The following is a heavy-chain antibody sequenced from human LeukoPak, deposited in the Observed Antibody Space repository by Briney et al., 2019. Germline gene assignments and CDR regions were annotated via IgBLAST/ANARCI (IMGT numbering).Heavy chain of an antibody. D-gene: IGHD3-3*01. CDR3: ARALDRYDFWSGRGEEYYFDY. J-gene: IGHJ4*02. CDR1: GYTFTSYY. V-gene: IGHV1-46*01. Sequence: ASVKVSCKASGYTFTSYYMHWVRQAPGQGLEWMGIINPSGGSTSYAQKFQGRVTMTRDTSTSTVYMELSSLRSEDTAVYYCARALDRYDFWSGRGEEYYFDYWAREPWSPSPQ. CDR2: INPSGGST.